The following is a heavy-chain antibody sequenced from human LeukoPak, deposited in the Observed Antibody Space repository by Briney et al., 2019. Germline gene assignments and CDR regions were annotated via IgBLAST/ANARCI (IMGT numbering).Heavy chain of an antibody. V-gene: IGHV3-NL1*01. CDR3: ARDVRTAAADPGHDAFDI. J-gene: IGHJ3*02. CDR2: IYSGG. Sequence: GGSLRLSCAASGFTFSSYGMHWVRQAPGKGLEWVSVIYSGGSYADSVKGRFTISRDNSKNTLYLQMNSLRAEDTAVYYCARDVRTAAADPGHDAFDIWGQGTMVTVSS. CDR1: GFTFSSYG. D-gene: IGHD6-13*01.